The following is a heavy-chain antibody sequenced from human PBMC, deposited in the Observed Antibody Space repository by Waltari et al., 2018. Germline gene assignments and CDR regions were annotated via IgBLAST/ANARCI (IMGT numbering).Heavy chain of an antibody. CDR3: ARGSDHVLLWFGNNWFDP. CDR2: IYHSGST. Sequence: QVQLQASGPGLVKPSETLSLPCAVSGSSISSGYYWGWIRQPPGKGLEWIGSIYHSGSTYYNPSLKSRVTISVDTSKNQFSLKLSSVTAADTAVYYCARGSDHVLLWFGNNWFDPWGQGTLVTVSS. V-gene: IGHV4-38-2*01. D-gene: IGHD3-10*01. J-gene: IGHJ5*02. CDR1: GSSISSGYY.